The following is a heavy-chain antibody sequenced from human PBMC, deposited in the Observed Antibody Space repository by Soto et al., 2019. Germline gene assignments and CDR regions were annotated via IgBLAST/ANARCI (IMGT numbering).Heavy chain of an antibody. D-gene: IGHD5-12*01. Sequence: SETLSLTCTVSGGSISSYYWSWIRQPPGKGLEWIGYIYYSGSTNYNPSLKSRVTISVDTSKNQFSLKLSSVTAVDTAVYYCARDGRYSGYDYFDYWGQGTLVTVSS. CDR1: GGSISSYY. CDR3: ARDGRYSGYDYFDY. CDR2: IYYSGST. J-gene: IGHJ4*02. V-gene: IGHV4-59*01.